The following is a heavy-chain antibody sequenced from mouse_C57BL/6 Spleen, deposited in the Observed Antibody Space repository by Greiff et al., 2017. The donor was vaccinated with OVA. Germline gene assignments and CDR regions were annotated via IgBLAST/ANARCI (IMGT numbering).Heavy chain of an antibody. D-gene: IGHD3-3*01. V-gene: IGHV1-82*01. Sequence: QVQLKQSGPELVKPGASVKISCKASGYAFSSSWMNWVQQRPGTGLEWIGRIYPGDGDTNYNGKFKGKATLTADKSSSTAYMQLSSLTSEDSAVYFCARGGRGYYFDYWGQGTTLTVSS. CDR2: IYPGDGDT. CDR1: GYAFSSSW. CDR3: ARGGRGYYFDY. J-gene: IGHJ2*01.